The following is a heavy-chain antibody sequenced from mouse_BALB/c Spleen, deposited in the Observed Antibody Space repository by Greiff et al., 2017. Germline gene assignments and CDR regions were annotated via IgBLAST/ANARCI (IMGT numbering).Heavy chain of an antibody. V-gene: IGHV14-1*02. Sequence: EVQLHQSGAELVRPGALVKLSCKASGFNIKDYYMHWVKQRPEQGLEWIGWIDPENGNTIYDPKFQGKASITADTSSNTAYLQLSSLTSEDTAVYYCARGDYGLYWYFDVWGAGTTVTVSS. J-gene: IGHJ1*01. D-gene: IGHD1-1*02. CDR3: ARGDYGLYWYFDV. CDR2: IDPENGNT. CDR1: GFNIKDYY.